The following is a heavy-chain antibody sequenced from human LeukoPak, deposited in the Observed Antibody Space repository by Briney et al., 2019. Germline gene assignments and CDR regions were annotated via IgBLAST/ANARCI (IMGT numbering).Heavy chain of an antibody. V-gene: IGHV4-59*01. CDR3: ARSLVYYYYYMDV. CDR1: GGSISSYY. Sequence: PSETLSLTCTVSGGSISSYYWSWIRQPPGKGLEWIGYIYYSGSTNYNPSLKSRVTISVDTSKNQFSLKLSSVTAADTAVYYCARSLVYYYYYMDVWGKGTTVTVSS. CDR2: IYYSGST. J-gene: IGHJ6*03. D-gene: IGHD3-16*02.